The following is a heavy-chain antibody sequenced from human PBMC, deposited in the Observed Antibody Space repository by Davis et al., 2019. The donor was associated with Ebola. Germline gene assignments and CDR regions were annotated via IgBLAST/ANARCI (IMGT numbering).Heavy chain of an antibody. Sequence: MPSETLSLTCPVSAGSISSGDSYWSWIRQPPGKGLEWIGYIYYSGSTYYNPSLKSRVTISVDTSKNQFSLKLSSVTAADTAVYYCARVSSAYDRDFQHWGQGTLVTVSS. D-gene: IGHD3-22*01. CDR1: AGSISSGDSY. J-gene: IGHJ1*01. CDR2: IYYSGST. CDR3: ARVSSAYDRDFQH. V-gene: IGHV4-30-4*01.